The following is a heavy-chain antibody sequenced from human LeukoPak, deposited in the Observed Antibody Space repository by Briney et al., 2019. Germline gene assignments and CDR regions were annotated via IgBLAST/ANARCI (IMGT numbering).Heavy chain of an antibody. CDR3: TSAPVYYDFSSGPEY. Sequence: GGSLRLSCAASGFTFSNAWMNWVRQAPGKGLEWVGRIKSKTDGGTTDYAAPVKGRFTLSRDDSENTLYLQMNGLKAEDTAVYYCTSAPVYYDFSSGPEYWGKGTTVTVSS. CDR2: IKSKTDGGTT. V-gene: IGHV3-15*01. D-gene: IGHD3-3*01. CDR1: GFTFSNAW. J-gene: IGHJ6*04.